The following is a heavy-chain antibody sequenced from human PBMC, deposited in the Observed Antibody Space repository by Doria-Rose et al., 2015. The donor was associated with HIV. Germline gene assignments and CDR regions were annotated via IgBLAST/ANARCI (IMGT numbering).Heavy chain of an antibody. CDR3: ARIKSSRWYHKYYFDF. J-gene: IGHJ4*02. CDR2: IFSDDKR. D-gene: IGHD6-13*01. CDR1: GVSLSSPGMG. V-gene: IGHV2-26*01. Sequence: QVTLKESSPVLVKPTETLTLTCTVSGVSLSSPGMGVSWIRQPPGKALEWLANIFSDDKRSYTTTLKSRLTISRGTSKSQVVLTMTDMDPVDTATYYCARIKSSRWYHKYYFDFWGQGTLVIVSA.